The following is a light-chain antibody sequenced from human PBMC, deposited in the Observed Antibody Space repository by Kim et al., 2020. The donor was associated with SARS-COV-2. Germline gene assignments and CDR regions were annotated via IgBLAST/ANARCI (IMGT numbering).Light chain of an antibody. CDR3: QLWDDDSDHWV. Sequence: APDQRAHLTCGGNTIGTNSVLWYQQKPGQAPVVVIFYDGDRPSGIPERISGSNSGDTATLTINRVEAGDEADYYCQLWDDDSDHWVFGGGTQLTVL. CDR1: TIGTNS. CDR2: YDG. J-gene: IGLJ3*02. V-gene: IGLV3-21*04.